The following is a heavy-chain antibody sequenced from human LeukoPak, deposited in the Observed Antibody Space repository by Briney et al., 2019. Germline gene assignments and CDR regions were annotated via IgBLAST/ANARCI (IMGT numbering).Heavy chain of an antibody. CDR3: AKDRAPDIVLEATADYMDV. CDR1: GFTFSSYE. D-gene: IGHD2-8*01. J-gene: IGHJ6*03. Sequence: GGSLRLSCAASGFTFSSYEMHWVRQAPGKGLEWVSYISSSGSTIYYADSVKGRFTISRDNAKNALYVQMNSLRVEDTAVYYCAKDRAPDIVLEATADYMDVWGKGTTVTISS. CDR2: ISSSGSTI. V-gene: IGHV3-48*03.